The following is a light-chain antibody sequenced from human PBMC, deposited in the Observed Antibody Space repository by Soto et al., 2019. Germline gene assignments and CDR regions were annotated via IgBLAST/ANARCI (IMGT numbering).Light chain of an antibody. CDR2: AAS. CDR1: QDIDTS. J-gene: IGKJ1*01. V-gene: IGKV1-5*01. CDR3: QHYDTFSWT. Sequence: DIQMTQSPSTLSASVGDRVTITCRASQDIDTSLAWFQQRPGKAPKLLIYAASGLESGVPSTFRGSGSGTEFTLTISSVQPDDFATYFCQHYDTFSWTFGEGTKVEMK.